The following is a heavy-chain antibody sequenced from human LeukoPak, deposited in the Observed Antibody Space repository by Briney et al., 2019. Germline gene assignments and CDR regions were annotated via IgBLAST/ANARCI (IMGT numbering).Heavy chain of an antibody. CDR3: AKARDTYYYGDWDY. Sequence: GGSLRLSCAAFGFTFSSYAMNWVRQALGKGLEWVSGISGSGGSTYYADSVKGRFTISRDNSKNTLYLQMNSLRAEDTAVYYCAKARDTYYYGDWDYWGQGTLVTVSS. D-gene: IGHD3-22*01. CDR1: GFTFSSYA. J-gene: IGHJ4*02. V-gene: IGHV3-23*01. CDR2: ISGSGGST.